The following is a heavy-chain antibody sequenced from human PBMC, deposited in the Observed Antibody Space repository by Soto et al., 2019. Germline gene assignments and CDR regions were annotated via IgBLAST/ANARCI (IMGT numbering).Heavy chain of an antibody. CDR1: GVTFSSYA. V-gene: IGHV1-69*13. CDR3: AREGALAVAGTTFLGY. Sequence: GASVKVSCKASGVTFSSYAISWVRQAPGQGLEWMGGIIPIFGTANYAQKFQGRVTITADESTSTAYMELSSLRSEDTAVYYCAREGALAVAGTTFLGYWGQGTLVTVSS. J-gene: IGHJ4*02. D-gene: IGHD6-19*01. CDR2: IIPIFGTA.